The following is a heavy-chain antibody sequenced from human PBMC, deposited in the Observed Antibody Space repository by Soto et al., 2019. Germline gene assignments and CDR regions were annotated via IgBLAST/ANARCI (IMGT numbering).Heavy chain of an antibody. CDR3: AHRPYGFWGGYYGSDYFDY. D-gene: IGHD3-3*01. CDR1: GFSLSSSGVG. Sequence: ITLKESGPTLVKPTQTLKLTCTFSGFSLSSSGVGVGWIRQPPGKALEWLALISWDDDKRYSPSLKSRLTITKDTYKSQVVLRMTNIDPVDTATYYCAHRPYGFWGGYYGSDYFDYWGQGTLVTVSS. V-gene: IGHV2-5*02. CDR2: ISWDDDK. J-gene: IGHJ4*02.